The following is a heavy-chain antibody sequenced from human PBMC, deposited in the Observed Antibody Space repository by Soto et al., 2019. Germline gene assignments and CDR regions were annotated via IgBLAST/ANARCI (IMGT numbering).Heavy chain of an antibody. D-gene: IGHD3-10*01. V-gene: IGHV2-5*02. J-gene: IGHJ4*02. CDR2: IYWDDDE. CDR1: GFSLTTRGVG. CDR3: AHRPRGFSYYFDY. Sequence: QITLKESGPPLVKPTQTLTLTCTFSGFSLTTRGVGVGWIRQPPVKALEWLALIYWDDDEGYSPSLKSRRSITKDAAKNQVVLTMTNMAPVDTATYYCAHRPRGFSYYFDYWGQGTLVTVSS.